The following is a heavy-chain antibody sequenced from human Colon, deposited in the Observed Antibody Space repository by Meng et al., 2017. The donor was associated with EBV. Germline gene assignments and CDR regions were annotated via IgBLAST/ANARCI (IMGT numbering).Heavy chain of an antibody. Sequence: QLQLQDSGSGLVKPSQTLSLTCVVSGDSISNGGYSWSWIRKPLGKGLEWIGYIYHSGSTKYNPSLKSRVIISIDTSKNQFSLNLSSVTAADTAEYYCARDTSTWGNKGLDHWGQGILVTVPS. J-gene: IGHJ4*02. CDR3: ARDTSTWGNKGLDH. V-gene: IGHV4-30-2*01. CDR1: GDSISNGGYS. D-gene: IGHD7-27*01. CDR2: IYHSGST.